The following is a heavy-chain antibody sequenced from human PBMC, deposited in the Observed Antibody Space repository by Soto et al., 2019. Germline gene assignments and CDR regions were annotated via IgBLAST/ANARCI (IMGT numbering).Heavy chain of an antibody. D-gene: IGHD6-6*01. V-gene: IGHV5-51*01. J-gene: IGHJ6*02. Sequence: GESLKISCKGSDYSFNTYWIAWVRQMPGKGLEWMGIIYPGDSDTRYSPSFQGQVTISADKSISTAHLQWSSLKASDTAVYYCARSGGGWYSSSSGFHYYYGMDVWGQGTTVTVSS. CDR2: IYPGDSDT. CDR3: ARSGGGWYSSSSGFHYYYGMDV. CDR1: DYSFNTYW.